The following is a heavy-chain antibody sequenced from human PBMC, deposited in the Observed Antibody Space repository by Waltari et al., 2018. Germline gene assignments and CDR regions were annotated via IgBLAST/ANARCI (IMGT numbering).Heavy chain of an antibody. V-gene: IGHV4-34*01. J-gene: IGHJ4*02. Sequence: QVQLQQWGAGLLKPSETLSLTCAVYGGSFSGYYWSWNRQPPGKGLEWIGEINHSGSTNYNPSLKSRVTISVDTSKNQFSLKLSSVTAADTAVYYCARGRKYYDFWSGSPFDYWGQGTLVTVSS. D-gene: IGHD3-3*01. CDR3: ARGRKYYDFWSGSPFDY. CDR2: INHSGST. CDR1: GGSFSGYY.